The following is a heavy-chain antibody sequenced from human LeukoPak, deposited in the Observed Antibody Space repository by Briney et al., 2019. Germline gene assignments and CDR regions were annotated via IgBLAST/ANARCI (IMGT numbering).Heavy chain of an antibody. D-gene: IGHD5-24*01. CDR2: MNPNSGNT. Sequence: GASVKVSCKASGYTFTSYDINWVRQATGRGLEWMGWMNPNSGNTGYAQKFQGRVTMTRNTSISTAYMELSSLRSEDTAVYYCARARRDGYNSFDYWGQGTLVTVSS. CDR3: ARARRDGYNSFDY. V-gene: IGHV1-8*01. J-gene: IGHJ4*02. CDR1: GYTFTSYD.